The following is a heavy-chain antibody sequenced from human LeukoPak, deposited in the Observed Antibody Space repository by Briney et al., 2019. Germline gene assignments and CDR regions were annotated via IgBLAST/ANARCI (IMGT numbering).Heavy chain of an antibody. Sequence: PGGSLRLSCAASGFTFSSYSMHWVRQAPSKGLEWVAVISYDGSNKYYTDSVKGRSTISRDNAKNSLYLQMNSLRAEDTALYYCARSSSGAFDYWGQGTLVTVSS. CDR2: ISYDGSNK. J-gene: IGHJ4*02. D-gene: IGHD1-26*01. CDR1: GFTFSSYS. CDR3: ARSSSGAFDY. V-gene: IGHV3-30*04.